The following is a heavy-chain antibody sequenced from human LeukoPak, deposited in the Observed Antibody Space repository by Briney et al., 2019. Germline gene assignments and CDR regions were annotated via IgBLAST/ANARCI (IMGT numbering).Heavy chain of an antibody. Sequence: KPSQTLSLTCTVSGGSISSGGYYWSWIRQHRGKGLEWIGYIYYSGSTYYNPSLKSRVTISVDTSKNQFSLKLSSVTAADTAVYYCARVDDPDSAFDYWGQGTLVTVSS. CDR3: ARVDDPDSAFDY. CDR2: IYYSGST. CDR1: GGSISSGGYY. D-gene: IGHD3-10*01. V-gene: IGHV4-31*03. J-gene: IGHJ4*02.